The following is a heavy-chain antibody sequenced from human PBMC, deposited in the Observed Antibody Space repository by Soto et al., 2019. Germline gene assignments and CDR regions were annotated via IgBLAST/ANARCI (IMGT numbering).Heavy chain of an antibody. J-gene: IGHJ5*02. CDR3: ATYYNWNYEYNWFDP. Sequence: PSETLSLTCTVSGGSISSYYWSWIRQPPGKGLEWIGYIYYSGSTNYNPSLKSRVTISVDTSKNQFSLKLSSVTAADTAVYYCATYYNWNYEYNWFDPWGQGTLVTVSS. V-gene: IGHV4-59*08. CDR1: GGSISSYY. D-gene: IGHD1-7*01. CDR2: IYYSGST.